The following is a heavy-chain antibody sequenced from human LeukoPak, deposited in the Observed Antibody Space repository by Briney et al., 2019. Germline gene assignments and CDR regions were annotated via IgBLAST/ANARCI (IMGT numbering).Heavy chain of an antibody. D-gene: IGHD1-14*01. CDR3: ARLFLPESEYHNWFDP. Sequence: PSETLSLTCTVSGDTISVDYWNWIRQSPGKGLEWIGYIYYTGRTNYNPSLKSRVTISVDTSKNQFSLRLSSVTAADTAVYYCARLFLPESEYHNWFDPWGQGTLVTVSS. CDR1: GDTISVDY. V-gene: IGHV4-59*01. CDR2: IYYTGRT. J-gene: IGHJ5*02.